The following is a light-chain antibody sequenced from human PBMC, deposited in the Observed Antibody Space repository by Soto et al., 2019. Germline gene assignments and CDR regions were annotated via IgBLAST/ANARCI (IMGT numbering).Light chain of an antibody. CDR1: QSVLYSSNNKNY. V-gene: IGKV4-1*01. CDR2: WAS. Sequence: DIVMTQSPDSLAVSLGERATINCKSSQSVLYSSNNKNYLAWYQQKPGQPPKLLVYWASTRESGVPDRFSGSGSGTDFTLTISSLRAEDVAVYYCQHSYSTPLTFGGGTKVEIK. J-gene: IGKJ4*01. CDR3: QHSYSTPLT.